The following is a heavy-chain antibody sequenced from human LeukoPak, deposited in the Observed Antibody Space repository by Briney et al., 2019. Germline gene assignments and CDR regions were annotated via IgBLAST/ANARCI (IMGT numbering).Heavy chain of an antibody. V-gene: IGHV4-59*08. CDR2: IYYSGST. CDR1: GGSISSYY. CDR3: AKKKALYNWFGP. Sequence: PSETLSLTCTVSGGSISSYYWSWIRQPPGKGLEWIGYIYYSGSTNYNPSLKSRVTISVDTSKNQFSLKLSSVTAADTAVYYCAKKKALYNWFGPWGQGTLVIVSS. D-gene: IGHD3-16*02. J-gene: IGHJ5*02.